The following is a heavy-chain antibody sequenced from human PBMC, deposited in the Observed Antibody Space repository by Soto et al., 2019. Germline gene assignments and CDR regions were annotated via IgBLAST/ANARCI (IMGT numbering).Heavy chain of an antibody. J-gene: IGHJ5*02. V-gene: IGHV4-30-4*08. CDR1: GGSISSVGYY. CDR2: IYYSGST. CDR3: ARDKTGYDSGSSMYNRFDP. Sequence: SETLSLTCTVSGGSISSVGYYWSWIRQHPGKGLEWIGYIYYSGSTYYNPSLKSRVTISVDTSKNQFSLKLSSVTAADTAVYDGARDKTGYDSGSSMYNRFDPWGQGTWDTVS. D-gene: IGHD3-10*01.